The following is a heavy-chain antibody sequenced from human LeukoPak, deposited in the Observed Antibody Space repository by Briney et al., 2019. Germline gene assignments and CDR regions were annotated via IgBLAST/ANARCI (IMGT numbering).Heavy chain of an antibody. CDR3: AKSSQDLWFGELSPNFDY. CDR1: GFTFSSYA. CDR2: ISYDGSNK. D-gene: IGHD3-10*01. J-gene: IGHJ4*02. V-gene: IGHV3-30-3*02. Sequence: GRSLRLSCAASGFTFSSYAMHWVRQAPGKGLEWVAVISYDGSNKNYADSVKGRFTISRDNSKNALYLQMNSLRAEDTAVYYCAKSSQDLWFGELSPNFDYWGQGTLVTVSS.